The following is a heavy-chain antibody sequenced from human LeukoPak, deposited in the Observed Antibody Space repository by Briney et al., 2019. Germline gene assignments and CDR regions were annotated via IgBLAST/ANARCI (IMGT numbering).Heavy chain of an antibody. V-gene: IGHV4-59*01. CDR3: ARDPGFHH. Sequence: SETLSLTCTVSGGSIGSYYWSWIRQPPGKGLEWIGYIYYSGSTNYNPSLKSRVTISVDTSKNQFSLKLSSVTAADTAVYYCARDPGFHHWGQGTLVTVSS. CDR2: IYYSGST. J-gene: IGHJ1*01. CDR1: GGSIGSYY.